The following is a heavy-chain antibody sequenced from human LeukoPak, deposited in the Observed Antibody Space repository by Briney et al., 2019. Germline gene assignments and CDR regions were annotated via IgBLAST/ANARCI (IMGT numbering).Heavy chain of an antibody. CDR2: MSYDGSNK. V-gene: IGHV3-30*18. Sequence: GGSLRLSCAASGFTFSSYGMHWVRQAPGKGLEWVAVMSYDGSNKYYADSLKGRFTISRDNSKNTLYLQMNSLRAEDTAVYYCAKDSRLLWSFMDVWGKGTMVTVSS. D-gene: IGHD3-10*01. J-gene: IGHJ6*03. CDR1: GFTFSSYG. CDR3: AKDSRLLWSFMDV.